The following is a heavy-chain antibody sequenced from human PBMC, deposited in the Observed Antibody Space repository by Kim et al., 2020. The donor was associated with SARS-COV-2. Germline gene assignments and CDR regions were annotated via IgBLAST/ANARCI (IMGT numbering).Heavy chain of an antibody. V-gene: IGHV4-59*01. D-gene: IGHD3-22*01. CDR3: ARAYYYDSSGYTLDY. Sequence: SLKSRVTISVDTSKNQFSLKLSSVTAADTAVYYCARAYYYDSSGYTLDYWGQGTLVTVSS. J-gene: IGHJ4*02.